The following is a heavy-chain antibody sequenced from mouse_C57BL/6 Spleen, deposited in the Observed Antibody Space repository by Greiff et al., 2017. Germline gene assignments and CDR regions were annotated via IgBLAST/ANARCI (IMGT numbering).Heavy chain of an antibody. D-gene: IGHD1-1*01. J-gene: IGHJ2*01. CDR1: GFTFSSYG. CDR2: ISSGGSYT. CDR3: ARHKDYGSSYYFDY. V-gene: IGHV5-6*01. Sequence: EVQLVESGGDLVKPGGSLKLSCAASGFTFSSYGMSWVRQTPDKRLEWVATISSGGSYTYYPDSVKGRFTISRDNAKNTLYLQMSSLKSEDTAMYYCARHKDYGSSYYFDYWGQGTTLTGSS.